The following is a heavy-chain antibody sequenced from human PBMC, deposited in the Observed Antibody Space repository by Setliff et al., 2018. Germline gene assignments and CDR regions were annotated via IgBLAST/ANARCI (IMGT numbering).Heavy chain of an antibody. CDR1: GFSFGDYA. J-gene: IGHJ3*02. D-gene: IGHD4-17*01. V-gene: IGHV3-49*04. CDR2: IRGKAYGETT. Sequence: PGGSLRLSCTASGFSFGDYAMSWVRQAPGKGLEWVNFIRGKAYGETTEYAASVKGRFTISRDDSKSIAYLQMNSLRTEDTAVYYCAGEKHGADSRAFDIWGQGTMVTVSS. CDR3: AGEKHGADSRAFDI.